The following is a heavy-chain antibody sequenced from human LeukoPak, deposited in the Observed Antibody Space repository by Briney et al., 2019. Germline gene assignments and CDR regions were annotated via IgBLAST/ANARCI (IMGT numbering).Heavy chain of an antibody. CDR1: GGSISSSSYY. CDR3: ARGYHDFSGYWLSYFDY. D-gene: IGHD3-22*01. Sequence: SETLSLTCTVSGGSISSSSYYWGWIRQPAGKGPEWIGIIFYVGDTYYNPSLNSRVTMSVDTSKTQFSLKLSSVTAADTAVYYCARGYHDFSGYWLSYFDYWGQGTLVTVSS. CDR2: IFYVGDT. V-gene: IGHV4-39*07. J-gene: IGHJ4*02.